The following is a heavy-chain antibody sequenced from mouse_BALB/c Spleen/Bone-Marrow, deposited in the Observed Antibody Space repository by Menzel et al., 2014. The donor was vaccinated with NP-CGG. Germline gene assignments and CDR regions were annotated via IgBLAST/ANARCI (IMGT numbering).Heavy chain of an antibody. D-gene: IGHD1-2*01. CDR3: ARKGRLPFAY. CDR1: GYTFTSYT. V-gene: IGHV1-4*02. J-gene: IGHJ3*01. CDR2: INPSSGYT. Sequence: SAAELARPGASVKMSCKASGYTFTSYTMHWVKQRPGQGLEWIGYINPSSGYTEYNQKFKDKTTLTADKSSSTAYMQLSSLTSEDSAVYYCARKGRLPFAYWGQGTLVTVSA.